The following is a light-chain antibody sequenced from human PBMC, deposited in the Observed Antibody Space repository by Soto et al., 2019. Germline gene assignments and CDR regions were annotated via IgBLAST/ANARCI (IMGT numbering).Light chain of an antibody. V-gene: IGLV4-69*01. CDR1: SGHSSYA. J-gene: IGLJ2*01. Sequence: QSVLTQSPSASASLGASVKLTCTLSSGHSSYAIAWHQQQPEKGPRYLMKLNSDGSHSKGDGVPDRFSGSSSGAERYLTLSSLQSEDEADYYWQTWGTGVVFGGGTKVTVL. CDR2: LNSDGSH. CDR3: QTWGTGVV.